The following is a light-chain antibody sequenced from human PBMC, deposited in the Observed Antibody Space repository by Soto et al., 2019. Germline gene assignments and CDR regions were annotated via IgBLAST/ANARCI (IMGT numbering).Light chain of an antibody. J-gene: IGLJ2*01. CDR3: SSYTSSSTLV. CDR1: SSDVGGYNY. V-gene: IGLV2-14*01. CDR2: DVS. Sequence: QSALTQPASVSGSPGQSITISCTGTSSDVGGYNYVSWYQQHPGKAPKLMIYDVSNRPSWVSNRFSGSKSGNTASLTISGLKAEDEADYYCSSYTSSSTLVFGGGTKLTVL.